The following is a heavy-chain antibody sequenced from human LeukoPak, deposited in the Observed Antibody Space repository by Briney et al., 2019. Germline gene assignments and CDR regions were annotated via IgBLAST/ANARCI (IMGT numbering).Heavy chain of an antibody. Sequence: ASVKVSCKASGGTFSSYAMSWVRQAPGQGLEWMGWISAYNGNTNYAQKLQGRVTMTTDTSTSTAYMELRSLRSDDTVVYYCARDFGIGSGPAGFDYWGQGTLVTVSS. CDR2: ISAYNGNT. V-gene: IGHV1-18*01. CDR1: GGTFSSYA. D-gene: IGHD2-15*01. J-gene: IGHJ4*02. CDR3: ARDFGIGSGPAGFDY.